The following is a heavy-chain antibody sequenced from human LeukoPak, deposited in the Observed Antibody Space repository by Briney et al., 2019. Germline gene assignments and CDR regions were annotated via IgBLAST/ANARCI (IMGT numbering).Heavy chain of an antibody. CDR1: GGSISSYY. V-gene: IGHV4-4*07. CDR2: IYTSGST. D-gene: IGHD3-16*02. CDR3: ARGINTDDYVWGSYRSGHFDY. J-gene: IGHJ4*02. Sequence: SETLSLTCTVSGGSISSYYWSWIRQPAGKGLEWIGRIYTSGSTNYNPSLKSRVTMSVDTSKNQFSLKLSSVTAADTAVYYCARGINTDDYVWGSYRSGHFDYWGQGTLVTVSS.